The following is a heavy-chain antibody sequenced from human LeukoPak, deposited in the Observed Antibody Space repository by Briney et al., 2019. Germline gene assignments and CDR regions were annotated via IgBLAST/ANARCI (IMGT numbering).Heavy chain of an antibody. CDR1: GFTFSSYA. CDR3: AKDRTVTTAVGDY. V-gene: IGHV3-23*01. J-gene: IGHJ4*02. CDR2: ISGRGGST. D-gene: IGHD4-11*01. Sequence: GGSLRLSCAASGFTFSSYAMSWVRQAPGKGLEWVSAISGRGGSTYYADSVKGRFTISRDNSKNTLYLQMNSLRAEDTAVYYCAKDRTVTTAVGDYWGQGTLVTVSS.